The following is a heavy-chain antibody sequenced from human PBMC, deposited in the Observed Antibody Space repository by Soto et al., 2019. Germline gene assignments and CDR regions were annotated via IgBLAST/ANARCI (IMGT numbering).Heavy chain of an antibody. J-gene: IGHJ6*03. CDR2: IIPIFGTA. CDR3: ARGGHNGDYYYYYYMDV. D-gene: IGHD4-17*01. V-gene: IGHV1-69*13. Sequence: GASVKVSCKASGGTFSSYAISWVRQAPGQGLEWMGGIIPIFGTANYAQKFQGRVTITADESTSTAYMELSSLRSEDTAVYYCARGGHNGDYYYYYYMDVWGKGTTVTVSS. CDR1: GGTFSSYA.